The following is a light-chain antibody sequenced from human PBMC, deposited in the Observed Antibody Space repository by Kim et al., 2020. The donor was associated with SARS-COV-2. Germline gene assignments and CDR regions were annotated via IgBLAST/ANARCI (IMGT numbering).Light chain of an antibody. J-gene: IGKJ4*01. CDR2: GAS. Sequence: VSPGEGVTLSCRASQSVRSNLAWYQQKPGQAPRLLIYGASTRATGIPARFSGSGSGTEFTLTISSLQSEDFAVYYCQQYNNWPLTFGGGTKVEIK. V-gene: IGKV3-15*01. CDR1: QSVRSN. CDR3: QQYNNWPLT.